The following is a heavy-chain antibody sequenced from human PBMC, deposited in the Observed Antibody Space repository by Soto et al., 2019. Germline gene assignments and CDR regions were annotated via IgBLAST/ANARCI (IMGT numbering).Heavy chain of an antibody. V-gene: IGHV3-21*01. D-gene: IGHD3-10*01. CDR1: GFTFNSYT. Sequence: EVQLVESGGGLVKPGGSLRLSCTASGFTFNSYTIDWVRQAPGKGLEWVACISSRSTYMYYADSVKGRFTISRDNANNSLYLQMSSLSAEDTAVYFCASNMFCFTKVCPFDSWGQGALVTVSS. CDR2: ISSRSTYM. CDR3: ASNMFCFTKVCPFDS. J-gene: IGHJ4*02.